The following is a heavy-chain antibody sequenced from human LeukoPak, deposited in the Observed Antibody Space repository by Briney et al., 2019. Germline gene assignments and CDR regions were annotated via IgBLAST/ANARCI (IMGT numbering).Heavy chain of an antibody. CDR2: INPSNGGT. CDR1: GYAXSGYY. V-gene: IGHV1-2*02. Sequence: GASVKVSCKASGYAXSGYYMHRVRQAPGQGLEWMAWINPSNGGTNSAQNFQGRVTMTRDTSISTAYMELSSLTSDDTAVYYCARGPTYYDSSGYRLEYWGQGTLVTVSS. J-gene: IGHJ4*02. D-gene: IGHD3-22*01. CDR3: ARGPTYYDSSGYRLEY.